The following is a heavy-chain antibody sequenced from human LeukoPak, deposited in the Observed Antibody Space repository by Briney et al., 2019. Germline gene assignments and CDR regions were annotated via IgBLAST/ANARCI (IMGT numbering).Heavy chain of an antibody. Sequence: ASVTVSFTSSAYTFTIYGFSWVRQAPGQGLEWMGWISAYNGNTNYEQKLQGRVTMTTDTSTSTAYMELRSLRSDDTAVYYCARSDSSGRYGGYYYYYMDVWGKGTTVTVSS. J-gene: IGHJ6*03. CDR1: AYTFTIYG. CDR2: ISAYNGNT. CDR3: ARSDSSGRYGGYYYYYMDV. D-gene: IGHD6-19*01. V-gene: IGHV1-18*01.